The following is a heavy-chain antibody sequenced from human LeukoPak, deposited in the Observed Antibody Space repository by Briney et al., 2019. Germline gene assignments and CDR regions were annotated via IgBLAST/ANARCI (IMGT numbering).Heavy chain of an antibody. Sequence: PSETQSLTCTVSGGSISSYYWSWIRQPPGKGLEWIGYIYYSGSTNYNPSLKSRVTISVDTSKNQFSLKLSSVTAADTAVYYCARALPRWFDPWGQGTLVTVSS. CDR3: ARALPRWFDP. J-gene: IGHJ5*02. CDR1: GGSISSYY. CDR2: IYYSGST. V-gene: IGHV4-59*01.